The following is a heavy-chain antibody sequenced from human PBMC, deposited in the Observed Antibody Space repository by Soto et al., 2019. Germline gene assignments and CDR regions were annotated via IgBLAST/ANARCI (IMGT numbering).Heavy chain of an antibody. D-gene: IGHD3-3*01. CDR3: AKDVGKYYDFWSGYTYYYYGMDV. V-gene: IGHV1-18*01. Sequence: GASVKVSCKASGYTFTSYGISWVRQAPGQGLEWMGWISAYNGNTNYAQKLQGRVTMTTDTSTSTAYMELRSLRSDDTAMYYCAKDVGKYYDFWSGYTYYYYGMDVWGKGTTVTVSS. J-gene: IGHJ6*04. CDR2: ISAYNGNT. CDR1: GYTFTSYG.